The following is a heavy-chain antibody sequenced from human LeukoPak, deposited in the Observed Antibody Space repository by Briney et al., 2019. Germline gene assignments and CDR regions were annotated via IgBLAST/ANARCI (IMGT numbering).Heavy chain of an antibody. V-gene: IGHV3-7*01. J-gene: IGHJ4*02. CDR2: IKQVGSEN. Sequence: PGGSLRLSCAASGFTFSSFWMGWVRQAPGKGLEWVANIKQVGSENYYVDSGKGRFTISRDNAKNSLYLQMNSLRAEDTAVYYCARETPDYDFWSGYYNHFDYWGQGTLVTVSS. D-gene: IGHD3-3*01. CDR1: GFTFSSFW. CDR3: ARETPDYDFWSGYYNHFDY.